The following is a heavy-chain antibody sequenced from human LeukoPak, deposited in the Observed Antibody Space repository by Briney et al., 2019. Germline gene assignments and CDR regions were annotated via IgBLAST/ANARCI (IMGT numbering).Heavy chain of an antibody. V-gene: IGHV4-59*01. D-gene: IGHD4-23*01. CDR1: GGSISSYY. Sequence: SETLFLTRTVSGGSISSYYWSWIRPPPGEGPEWIGYIYYGGSTNYNPSLKSRVTISVDTSKNQFSLKLSSVTAADTAVYFCARAPGGNPDYWGQGTLVTVSS. CDR2: IYYGGST. J-gene: IGHJ4*02. CDR3: ARAPGGNPDY.